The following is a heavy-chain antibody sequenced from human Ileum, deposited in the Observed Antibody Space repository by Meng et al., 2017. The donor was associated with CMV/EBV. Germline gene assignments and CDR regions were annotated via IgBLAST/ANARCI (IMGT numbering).Heavy chain of an antibody. J-gene: IGHJ4*02. CDR3: AKDYTAWSLDY. V-gene: IGHV3-30*18. Sequence: AASGISFRTYVMFWVRQGPGKGLEGVEVISYDGRKTYYADSVKGRFNISRDNSKNTLYLQMNSLRAEDTAIYYCAKDYTAWSLDYWGQGTLVTVSS. CDR2: ISYDGRKT. CDR1: GISFRTYV. D-gene: IGHD2-21*02.